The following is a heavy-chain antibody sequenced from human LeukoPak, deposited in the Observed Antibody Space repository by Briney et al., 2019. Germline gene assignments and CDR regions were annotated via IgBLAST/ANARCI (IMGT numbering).Heavy chain of an antibody. J-gene: IGHJ6*04. CDR1: GFTFSSYS. Sequence: GGSLRLSCAASGFTFSSYSMNWVRQAPGKGLEWVSSISSSSSYIYYADSVKGRFTISRDNAKNSLYLQMNSLRAEDTAVYYCARVPGGWYGKENSYYYYGMGVWGKGTTVTVSS. V-gene: IGHV3-21*01. CDR2: ISSSSSYI. D-gene: IGHD6-19*01. CDR3: ARVPGGWYGKENSYYYYGMGV.